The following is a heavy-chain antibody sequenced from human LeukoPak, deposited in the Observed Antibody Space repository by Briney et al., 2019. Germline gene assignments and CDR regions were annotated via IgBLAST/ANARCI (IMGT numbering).Heavy chain of an antibody. V-gene: IGHV1-2*02. J-gene: IGHJ4*02. CDR2: INPNSGGT. Sequence: ASVKVSCKASGYTFTGYYMHWVRQAPGQGLEWMGWINPNSGGTNYAQKFQGRVTMTRDTSISTAYMELSRLRSDDTAVYYCAREDAWGFGELFDYWGQGTLVTVSS. D-gene: IGHD3-10*01. CDR1: GYTFTGYY. CDR3: AREDAWGFGELFDY.